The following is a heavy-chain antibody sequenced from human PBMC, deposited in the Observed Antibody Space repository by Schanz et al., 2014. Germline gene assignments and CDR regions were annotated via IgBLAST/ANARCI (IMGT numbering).Heavy chain of an antibody. CDR1: GFSVGNKY. V-gene: IGHV3-74*02. CDR2: IKSDGSST. J-gene: IGHJ5*02. D-gene: IGHD3-10*01. CDR3: ARPALWFGDNCFDP. Sequence: EVQLVESGGGLVQPGGSLRLSCAASGFSVGNKYMNWVRQAPGKGLEWVSRIKSDGSSTSYADSVKGRFTISRDNSKNTLYLQMNSLRPEDTAVYYCARPALWFGDNCFDPWGQGTLVTVSS.